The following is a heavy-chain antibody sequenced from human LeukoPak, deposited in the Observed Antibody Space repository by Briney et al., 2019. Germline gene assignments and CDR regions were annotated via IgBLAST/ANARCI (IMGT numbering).Heavy chain of an antibody. CDR2: MNPNSGNT. V-gene: IGHV1-8*03. J-gene: IGHJ4*02. CDR3: AADLPYYYDSSGFSFGY. CDR1: GYTFTSYD. Sequence: ASVKVSCKASGYTFTSYDINWVRQATGQGLEWMGWMNPNSGNTGYAQKFQERVTITRDMSTSTAYMELSSLRSEDTAVYYCAADLPYYYDSSGFSFGYWGQGTLVTVSS. D-gene: IGHD3-22*01.